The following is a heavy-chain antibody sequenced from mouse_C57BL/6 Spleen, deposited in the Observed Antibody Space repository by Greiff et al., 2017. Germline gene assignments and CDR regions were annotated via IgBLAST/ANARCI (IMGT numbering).Heavy chain of an antibody. Sequence: QVQLQQPGAELVMPGASVKLSCKPSGYTFTSYWMHWVKQRPGQGLEWIGEIDPSDSYTNYTQKFKGKSTLTVDKSSSTAYMQLSSLTSEDSAVYYCARGSNYPHWYFDVWGTGTTVTVSS. CDR2: IDPSDSYT. CDR3: ARGSNYPHWYFDV. D-gene: IGHD2-5*01. CDR1: GYTFTSYW. J-gene: IGHJ1*03. V-gene: IGHV1-69*01.